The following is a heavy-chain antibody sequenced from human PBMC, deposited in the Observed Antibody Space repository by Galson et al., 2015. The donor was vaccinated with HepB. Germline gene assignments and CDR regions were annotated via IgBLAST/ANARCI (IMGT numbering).Heavy chain of an antibody. CDR2: IKSKTDGGTT. CDR1: GLTFSNAW. J-gene: IGHJ4*02. V-gene: IGHV3-15*01. D-gene: IGHD6-19*01. CDR3: TTVPRWRVAVPDY. Sequence: SLRLSCAASGLTFSNAWMSWVRQAPGKGLEWVGRIKSKTDGGTTDYAAPVKGRFTISRDDSKNTLYLQMNSLKTVDTAVYYCTTVPRWRVAVPDYWGQGTLVTVSS.